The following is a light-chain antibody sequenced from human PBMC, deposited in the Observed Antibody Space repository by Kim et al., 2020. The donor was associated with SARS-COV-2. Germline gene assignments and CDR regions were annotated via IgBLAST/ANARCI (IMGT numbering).Light chain of an antibody. V-gene: IGKV3-11*01. J-gene: IGKJ4*01. CDR2: DAS. Sequence: ATLSLSPGERAIFSCRASQSVGDHIAWYQQKPGRAPRLLIYDASNRATGIPDRISASGSGTDITLSINSLEPDDFAVYYCQHAGSFGGGTKVDI. CDR1: QSVGDH. CDR3: QHAGS.